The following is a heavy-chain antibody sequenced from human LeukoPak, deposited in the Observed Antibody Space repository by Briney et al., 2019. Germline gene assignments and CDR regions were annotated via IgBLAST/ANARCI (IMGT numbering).Heavy chain of an antibody. CDR1: GFTVSSYG. V-gene: IGHV3-48*02. J-gene: IGHJ3*02. CDR2: ISISGSIK. CDR3: AKGGSSGYDYNTFDR. Sequence: GGSLRLSCAASGFTVSSYGMDWVRPAPGKWLGWVLYISISGSIKFDADSVRGLFTTTKDNAKTSLYLQMNSLRDEDTAVYYCAKGGSSGYDYNTFDRWGQGTVVTVSS. D-gene: IGHD3-22*01.